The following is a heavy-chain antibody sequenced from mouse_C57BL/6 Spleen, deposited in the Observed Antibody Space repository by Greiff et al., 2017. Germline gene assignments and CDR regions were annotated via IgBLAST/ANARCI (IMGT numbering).Heavy chain of an antibody. CDR2: IDPANGDT. D-gene: IGHD3-2*02. CDR3: TTEDSSGY. V-gene: IGHV14-4*01. J-gene: IGHJ2*01. Sequence: EVQLQQSGAELVRPGASVKLSCTASGFNIKDDYMHWVKQRPEQGLEWIGWIDPANGDTEYASKFQGKATITADTSSITAYLQLSSLTSEDTAVYYCTTEDSSGYWGQGTTLTVSS. CDR1: GFNIKDDY.